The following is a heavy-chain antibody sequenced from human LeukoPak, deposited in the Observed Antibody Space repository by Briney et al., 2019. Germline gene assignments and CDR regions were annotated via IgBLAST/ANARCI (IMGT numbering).Heavy chain of an antibody. CDR2: INPSIGST. D-gene: IGHD1-26*01. V-gene: IGHV1-46*01. J-gene: IGHJ4*02. CDR3: AISGNYFRPFDY. CDR1: GYTFTSYG. Sequence: ASVKVSCKASGYTFTSYGISWVRQAPGQGLEWMGIINPSIGSTIYSQKFQGRVTMTRDTSTSTVYMELSSLKSEDTAVFYCAISGNYFRPFDYWGQGTLVSVSS.